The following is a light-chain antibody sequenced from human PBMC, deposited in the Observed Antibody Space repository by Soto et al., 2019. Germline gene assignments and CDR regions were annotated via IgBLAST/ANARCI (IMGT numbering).Light chain of an antibody. Sequence: QLVLTQSPSASASLGASVKLTCTLSSGHSSYAIAWHQQQPEKGPRYLMKLNSDGSHSKGDGIPDRFSGSSSAAERYLTRSSVQSEDEADYYCQTWGPGMVFGGGTKLTVL. V-gene: IGLV4-69*01. J-gene: IGLJ3*02. CDR2: LNSDGSH. CDR3: QTWGPGMV. CDR1: SGHSSYA.